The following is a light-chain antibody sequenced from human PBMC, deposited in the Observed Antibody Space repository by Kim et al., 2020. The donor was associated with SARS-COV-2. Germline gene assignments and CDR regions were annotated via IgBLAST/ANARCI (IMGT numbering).Light chain of an antibody. Sequence: DIVMTQSPDSLAVSLGERATIDCKSSQSVLYSSNNKNYLSWYQQKSGQPPKLLFYLASSRASGVPDRFSASGSGTDFTLTISGLQAEDVAVYYCHQYYSPPLTFGGGTKV. CDR1: QSVLYSSNNKNY. J-gene: IGKJ4*01. V-gene: IGKV4-1*01. CDR3: HQYYSPPLT. CDR2: LAS.